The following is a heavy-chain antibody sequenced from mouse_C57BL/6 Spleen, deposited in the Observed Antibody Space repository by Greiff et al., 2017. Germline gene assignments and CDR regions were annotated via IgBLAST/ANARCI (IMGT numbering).Heavy chain of an antibody. CDR2: IWGGGST. CDR1: GFSLTSYG. V-gene: IGHV2-9*01. CDR3: AKHEGGHDYDDLYAMDY. J-gene: IGHJ4*01. Sequence: VKVVESGPGLVAPSQSLSITCTVSGFSLTSYGVDWVRQPPGKGLEWLGVIWGGGSTNYNSALMSRLSISKDNSKSQVFLKMNSLQTDDTAMYYCAKHEGGHDYDDLYAMDYWGQGTSVTVSS. D-gene: IGHD2-4*01.